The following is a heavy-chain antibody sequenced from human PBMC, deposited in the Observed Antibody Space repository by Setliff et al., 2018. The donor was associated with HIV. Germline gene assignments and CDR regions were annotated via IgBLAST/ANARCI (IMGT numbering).Heavy chain of an antibody. CDR1: GFTFRNAW. Sequence: LRLSCAASGFTFRNAWMSWVRQAPGKGLEWVGRIKSKSDGGAVHYAAPVKGRFTISRDNSKSTLYLQMNSLKTEDTAVYYCAKPRRYNTYYFDHWGQGTLVTVSS. V-gene: IGHV3-15*06. J-gene: IGHJ4*02. CDR3: AKPRRYNTYYFDH. CDR2: IKSKSDGGAV. D-gene: IGHD3-3*01.